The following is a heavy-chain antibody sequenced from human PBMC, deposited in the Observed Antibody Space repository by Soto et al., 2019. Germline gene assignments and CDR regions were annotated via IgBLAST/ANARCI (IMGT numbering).Heavy chain of an antibody. J-gene: IGHJ3*02. CDR3: ARARSVAGSLAFDI. D-gene: IGHD6-19*01. Sequence: GGSLRLSCAASGFTFSSYSMNWVRQAPGKGLEWVSSISRSSSYIYYADSVKGRFTISRDNAKNSLYLQMNSLRAGDTAVYYCARARSVAGSLAFDIWGQGTMVTVSS. V-gene: IGHV3-21*01. CDR1: GFTFSSYS. CDR2: ISRSSSYI.